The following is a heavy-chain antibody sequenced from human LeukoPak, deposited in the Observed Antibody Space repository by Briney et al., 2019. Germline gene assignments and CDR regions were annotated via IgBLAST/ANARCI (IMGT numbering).Heavy chain of an antibody. Sequence: PGGSLRLSCGASGFTFSSFAMCWVRQAPGKGLEWVSAISGSGGSTYYADSVKGRFTTSRDNSKNSLYLQMNSLRAEDTAVYYCAKDLGSSSSWYLGDYWGQGTLVTVSS. D-gene: IGHD6-13*01. CDR3: AKDLGSSSSWYLGDY. CDR2: ISGSGGST. J-gene: IGHJ4*02. V-gene: IGHV3-23*01. CDR1: GFTFSSFA.